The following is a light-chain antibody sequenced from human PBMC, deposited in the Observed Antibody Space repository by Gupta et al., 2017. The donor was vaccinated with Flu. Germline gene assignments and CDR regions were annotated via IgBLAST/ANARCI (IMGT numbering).Light chain of an antibody. CDR2: AAS. Sequence: DIHLTQSPSFLSASVGDRVAITCRASQDIRNFLAWYQQKPGKAPKLLIFAASTLQTGVPSRFSGSGSGTEFTLTISSRQPEDFASYYCQQFNSFPGYSFGQGTKVEIK. J-gene: IGKJ2*03. CDR3: QQFNSFPGYS. CDR1: QDIRNF. V-gene: IGKV1-9*01.